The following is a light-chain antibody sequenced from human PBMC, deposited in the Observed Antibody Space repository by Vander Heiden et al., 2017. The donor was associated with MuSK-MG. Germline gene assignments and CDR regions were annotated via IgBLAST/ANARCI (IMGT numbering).Light chain of an antibody. CDR2: DVS. V-gene: IGKV1-33*01. J-gene: IGKJ4*01. CDR3: QQYKNLLT. CDR1: QDISKF. Sequence: DIQTSPSPSSLSASVGDRVTITCQASQDISKFLNWYQHKPGKAPKLLIYDVSNLETGVPSRFSGSGSGTDFTFTISSLQGEDIATYYCQQYKNLLTFGGGTKVEIK.